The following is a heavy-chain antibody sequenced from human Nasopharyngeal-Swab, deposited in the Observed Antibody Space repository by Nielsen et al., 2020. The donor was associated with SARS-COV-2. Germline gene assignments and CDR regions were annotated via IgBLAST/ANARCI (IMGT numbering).Heavy chain of an antibody. CDR3: ARGRQWAAAGDDALDI. CDR1: GFTFSSYA. D-gene: IGHD6-13*01. CDR2: ISYDGSNK. V-gene: IGHV3-30-3*01. Sequence: GGSLRLSCAASGFTFSSYAMHWVRQAPGKGLEWVAVISYDGSNKYYADSVKGRFTISRDNSKNTLYLQMNSLRAEDTVVYYCARGRQWAAAGDDALDIWGQGTMVTVSS. J-gene: IGHJ3*02.